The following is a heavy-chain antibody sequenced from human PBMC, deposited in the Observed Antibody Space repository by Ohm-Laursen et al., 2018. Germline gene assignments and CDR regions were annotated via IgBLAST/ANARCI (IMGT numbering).Heavy chain of an antibody. CDR3: AKDLAVAGTYFDY. J-gene: IGHJ4*02. V-gene: IGHV3-33*06. Sequence: SLRLSCAASGFTFRSYGMHWVRQAPGKGLEWVAVIWYDGTNEYSDGTNEYYADFVKGRFTISRDNSKNTLYLQMNSLRAEDTAVYYCAKDLAVAGTYFDYWGQGTLVTVSS. CDR2: IWYDGTNE. CDR1: GFTFRSYG. D-gene: IGHD6-19*01.